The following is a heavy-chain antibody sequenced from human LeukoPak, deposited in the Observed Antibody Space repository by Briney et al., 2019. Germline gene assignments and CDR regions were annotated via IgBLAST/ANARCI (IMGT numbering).Heavy chain of an antibody. CDR1: GFTFRSYW. Sequence: PGGSLRLSCAASGFTFRSYWMSWVRQAPGKGLEWVANIKEDGSEKYYVDPVKGRFTVSRDNAKNSLYLQMNSLRAEDTAVYYCARVGSHSTGYSFDYWGQGTLVTVSS. V-gene: IGHV3-7*01. CDR2: IKEDGSEK. D-gene: IGHD3-22*01. J-gene: IGHJ4*02. CDR3: ARVGSHSTGYSFDY.